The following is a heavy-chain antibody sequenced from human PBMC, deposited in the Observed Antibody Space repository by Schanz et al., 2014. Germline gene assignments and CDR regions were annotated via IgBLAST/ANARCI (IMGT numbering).Heavy chain of an antibody. CDR1: GYSLTTYG. CDR3: SRETRVITRGAFDV. D-gene: IGHD3-3*01. J-gene: IGHJ3*01. CDR2: ISAFDDKT. V-gene: IGHV1-18*01. Sequence: QVQLVQSAPEVKKPGASVKVSCKASGYSLTTYGLNWVRQAPGQGPEWMGWISAFDDKTDYAQNFQGRLIMTTDTSTTTIYMELMGLRSDNAAVYYCSRETRVITRGAFDVWGQGTMVTVSS.